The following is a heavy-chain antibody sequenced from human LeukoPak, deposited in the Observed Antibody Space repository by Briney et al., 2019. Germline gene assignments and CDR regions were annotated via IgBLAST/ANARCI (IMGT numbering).Heavy chain of an antibody. CDR1: GFTVSSNY. CDR3: AKAAPSSWYWFDP. Sequence: GGSLRLSCAASGFTVSSNYMSWVRQAPGKGLEWVSIIYSGGSTFYADSVKGRFTISRDNSKNTLYLQMNSLRAEDTAVYYCAKAAPSSWYWFDPWGQGTLVTVSS. D-gene: IGHD6-13*01. J-gene: IGHJ5*02. CDR2: IYSGGST. V-gene: IGHV3-53*05.